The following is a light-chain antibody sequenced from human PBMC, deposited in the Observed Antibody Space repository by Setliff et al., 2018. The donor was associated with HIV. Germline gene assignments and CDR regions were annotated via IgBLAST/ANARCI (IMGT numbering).Light chain of an antibody. CDR3: MQTLQART. CDR1: QSLLHGNGENY. J-gene: IGKJ1*01. Sequence: DIVMTQSPLSLPVTPGEPASISCRSSQSLLHGNGENYLNWYQQKPGQSPQLLIYLGSNRASGVPDRFSGSGSGTEFTLKINRVEAEDVGVYYCMQTLQARTFGQGTKVDIK. V-gene: IGKV2-28*01. CDR2: LGS.